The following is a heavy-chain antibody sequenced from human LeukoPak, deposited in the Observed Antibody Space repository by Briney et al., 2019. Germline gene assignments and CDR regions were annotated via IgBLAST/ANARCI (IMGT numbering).Heavy chain of an antibody. V-gene: IGHV4-4*07. CDR2: IYTSGST. J-gene: IGHJ3*02. CDR3: ARIGINSGYSKAFDI. CDR1: GGSISSYY. D-gene: IGHD3-22*01. Sequence: SETLSLTCTVSGGSISSYYWSWIRQPAGKGLEWIGRIYTSGSTNYNPSLKSRVTMSVDTSKNQFSLKLSSVTAADTAVYYCARIGINSGYSKAFDIWGHGTMVTVFS.